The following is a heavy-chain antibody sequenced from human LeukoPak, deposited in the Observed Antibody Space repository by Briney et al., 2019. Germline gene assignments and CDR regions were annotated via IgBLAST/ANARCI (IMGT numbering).Heavy chain of an antibody. CDR1: GGSISSYH. CDR2: IYSSGST. D-gene: IGHD5-12*01. J-gene: IGHJ3*02. V-gene: IGHV4-59*01. CDR3: ARGNSGYDYAFDI. Sequence: SETLSLTCTVSGGSISSYHWSWIRQPPGKGLQWVGFIYSSGSTNYNPSLKSRVTISLDTSKNQFSLRVSSVTSADTAVYYCARGNSGYDYAFDIWGQGTMVTVSS.